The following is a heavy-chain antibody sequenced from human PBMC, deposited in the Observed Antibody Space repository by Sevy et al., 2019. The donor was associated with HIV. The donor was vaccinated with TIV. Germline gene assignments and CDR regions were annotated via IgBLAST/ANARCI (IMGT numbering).Heavy chain of an antibody. CDR3: ARDGYYGSGSYLLFDY. CDR2: IIPIFGTA. V-gene: IGHV1-69*13. CDR1: GGTFSSYA. Sequence: ASVKVSCKASGGTFSSYAISWVRQAPGQGLEWMGRIIPIFGTANYAQKFQGRVTITADESTSTAYMELSSLRSEDTAVYYCARDGYYGSGSYLLFDYWGQGTRVTVSS. D-gene: IGHD3-10*01. J-gene: IGHJ4*02.